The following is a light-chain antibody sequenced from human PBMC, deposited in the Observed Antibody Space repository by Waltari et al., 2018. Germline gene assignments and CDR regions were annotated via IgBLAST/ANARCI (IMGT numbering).Light chain of an antibody. J-gene: IGKJ1*01. CDR1: QSISGW. CDR2: DAS. V-gene: IGKV1-5*01. Sequence: DIQMTQSPSTLSASVGDRVLITCRASQSISGWLAWCQQKPGKAPKLLIYDASSLESGVPSRFSGSGSGTEFTLTISSLQPDDFATYYCQHYNSFPWTFGQGTKVEIK. CDR3: QHYNSFPWT.